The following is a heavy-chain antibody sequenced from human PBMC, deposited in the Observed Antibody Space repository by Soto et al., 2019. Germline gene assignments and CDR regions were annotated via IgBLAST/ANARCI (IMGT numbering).Heavy chain of an antibody. Sequence: EVQLVEAGGGLVQPGGSLSLSCVVSGFTFSSHERNWVRQAPGKGPEWVSKISESGGTTSYADSVKGRFTISRDNARDSLYLHMDSLRAEDTAVYYCARDRSLIFAVLPYGMDVWGQGTTVTVSS. CDR1: GFTFSSHE. D-gene: IGHD3-3*01. J-gene: IGHJ6*02. CDR3: ARDRSLIFAVLPYGMDV. V-gene: IGHV3-48*03. CDR2: ISESGGTT.